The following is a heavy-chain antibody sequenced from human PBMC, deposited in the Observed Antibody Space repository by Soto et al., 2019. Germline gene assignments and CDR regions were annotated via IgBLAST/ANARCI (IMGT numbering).Heavy chain of an antibody. V-gene: IGHV1-18*01. Sequence: ASVKVSCKASGYTFTSYGISWVRQAPGQGLEWMGWISAYNGNTNYAQKLQGRVTMTTDTSTSTAYMELRSLRSDDTAVYYCARDREGNVDTAMVDYWGQGTLVTVSS. CDR2: ISAYNGNT. CDR1: GYTFTSYG. J-gene: IGHJ4*02. D-gene: IGHD5-18*01. CDR3: ARDREGNVDTAMVDY.